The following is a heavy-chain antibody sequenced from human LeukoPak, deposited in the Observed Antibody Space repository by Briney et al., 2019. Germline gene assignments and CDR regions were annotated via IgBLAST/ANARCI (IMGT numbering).Heavy chain of an antibody. V-gene: IGHV1-18*01. CDR3: ARLNCRSTSCQDHYFDY. D-gene: IGHD2-2*01. CDR1: GYTFVSYG. CDR2: ISPYNGNT. J-gene: IGHJ4*02. Sequence: GASVKVSCKASGYTFVSYGTNWVRQAPGQGPEWMGWISPYNGNTNYAQKFQGRVTMTTDTSTSTAYMELRSLRSDDTAVFYCARLNCRSTSCQDHYFDYWGQGTLVTVSS.